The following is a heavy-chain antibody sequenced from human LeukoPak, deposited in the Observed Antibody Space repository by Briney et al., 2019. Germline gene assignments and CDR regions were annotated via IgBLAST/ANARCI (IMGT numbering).Heavy chain of an antibody. V-gene: IGHV3-23*01. J-gene: IGHJ3*02. CDR1: GFTFISYA. D-gene: IGHD3-22*01. CDR2: ISGSGGST. Sequence: RGSLRLSCAASGFTFISYAMSWVRQAPGKGLEWVSAISGSGGSTYDADSVKGRFTISRDNSKNTLYLQMNSLRAEDTAVYYCARQPTYYYDSSGFGAFDIWGQGTMVTVSS. CDR3: ARQPTYYYDSSGFGAFDI.